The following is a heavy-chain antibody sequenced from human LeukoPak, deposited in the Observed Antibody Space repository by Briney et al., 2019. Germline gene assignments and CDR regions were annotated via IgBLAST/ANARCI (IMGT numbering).Heavy chain of an antibody. CDR1: GFTFDDYA. Sequence: GGSLRLSCAASGFTFDDYAMHWVRQAPGKGLEWVSGISWISGSIGYAQSVKGRFTISRDNDKNSLYLQMNSLRAEETALYYCVKEQYYDSSGTLDHWGQGTPVTVSS. CDR2: ISWISGSI. V-gene: IGHV3-9*01. J-gene: IGHJ4*02. CDR3: VKEQYYDSSGTLDH. D-gene: IGHD3-22*01.